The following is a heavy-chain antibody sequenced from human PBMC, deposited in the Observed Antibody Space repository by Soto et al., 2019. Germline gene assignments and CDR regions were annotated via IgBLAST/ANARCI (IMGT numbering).Heavy chain of an antibody. D-gene: IGHD2-8*02. J-gene: IGHJ4*02. Sequence: WCLVRQPPGKGLEWIGEIYYSGSTYYNLSLKSRVTISVDNSKNQFSLKLNSVTAADTAIYFCARGSTGLLDYWGQGTLVTVSS. V-gene: IGHV4-4*01. CDR2: IYYSGST. CDR3: ARGSTGLLDY.